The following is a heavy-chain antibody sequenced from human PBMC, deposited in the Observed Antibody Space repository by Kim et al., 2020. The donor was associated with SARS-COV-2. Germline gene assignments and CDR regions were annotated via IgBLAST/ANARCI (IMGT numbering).Heavy chain of an antibody. Sequence: GGSLRLSCAASGFTVSSNYMSWVRQAPGKGLEWVSIIYSGGSTYYADSVKGQFTISRHNSKNTLYLQMNSLRAEDTAVYYCARLSVTRDGMDVWGQGTTVTVSS. J-gene: IGHJ6*02. CDR3: ARLSVTRDGMDV. D-gene: IGHD3-10*01. CDR2: IYSGGST. V-gene: IGHV3-53*04. CDR1: GFTVSSNY.